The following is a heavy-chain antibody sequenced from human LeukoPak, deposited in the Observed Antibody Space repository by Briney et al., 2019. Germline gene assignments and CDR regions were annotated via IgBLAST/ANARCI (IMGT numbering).Heavy chain of an antibody. V-gene: IGHV4-39*01. D-gene: IGHD3-10*01. Sequence: SETLSLTCTVSGGSIISCHYYWGWLRHPPGEGLVCIGTIYYSGTTYYNPSLESRVTISEDTSKNQFSLTLKSVTAADTAVYYCARQISDYYYYYIDVWGKGTTVTVSS. CDR1: GGSIISCHYY. J-gene: IGHJ6*03. CDR2: IYYSGTT. CDR3: ARQISDYYYYYIDV.